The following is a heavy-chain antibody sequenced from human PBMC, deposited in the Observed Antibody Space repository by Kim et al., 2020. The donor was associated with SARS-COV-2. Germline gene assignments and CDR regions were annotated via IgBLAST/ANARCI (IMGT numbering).Heavy chain of an antibody. CDR1: GFTVSSNY. Sequence: GGSLRLSCAASGFTVSSNYMSWVRQAPGKGLEWVSVIYNGGSTYYADSVTGRFTISRDNSKNTLYLQMNSLRAEDTAVYYCASSIGLNTIFGVVHPGAFDIWGQGTMVTVSS. J-gene: IGHJ3*02. CDR2: IYNGGST. V-gene: IGHV3-53*01. D-gene: IGHD3-3*01. CDR3: ASSIGLNTIFGVVHPGAFDI.